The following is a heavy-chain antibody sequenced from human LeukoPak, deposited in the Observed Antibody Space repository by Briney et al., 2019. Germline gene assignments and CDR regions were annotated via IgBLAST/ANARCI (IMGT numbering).Heavy chain of an antibody. CDR1: GFTFSSYS. Sequence: PGGSLRLSCAASGFTFSSYSMYWVRQAPGKGLEWVSSISSSSSYIYYADSVKGRFTISRDNAKNSLYLQMNSLRAEDTAVYYCARSSLAAAEFDYWGQGTLVTVSS. CDR3: ARSSLAAAEFDY. J-gene: IGHJ4*02. D-gene: IGHD6-13*01. V-gene: IGHV3-21*01. CDR2: ISSSSSYI.